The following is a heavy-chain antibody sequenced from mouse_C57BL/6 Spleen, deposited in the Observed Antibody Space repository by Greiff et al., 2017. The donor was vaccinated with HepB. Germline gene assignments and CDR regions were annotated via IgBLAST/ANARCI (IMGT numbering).Heavy chain of an antibody. J-gene: IGHJ4*01. CDR3: ARDDYDGAYYAMDY. CDR2: IYPGSGNT. CDR1: GYTFTDYY. D-gene: IGHD2-4*01. Sequence: QVQLKQSGAELVRPGASVKLSCKASGYTFTDYYINWVKQRPGQGLEWIARIYPGSGNTYYNEKFKGKATLTAEKSSSTAYMQLSSLTSEDSAVYYDARDDYDGAYYAMDYWGQGTSVTVSS. V-gene: IGHV1-76*01.